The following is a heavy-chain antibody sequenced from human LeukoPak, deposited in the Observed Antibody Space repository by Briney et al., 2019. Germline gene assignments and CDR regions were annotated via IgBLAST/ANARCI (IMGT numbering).Heavy chain of an antibody. V-gene: IGHV3-11*04. Sequence: GGSLRLSCAAPGFNFSDYYMSWVRQAPGRWLEWISFFSSSDTNIKYADSVKGRFTISRDNAKNSLYLQINSLRAEDTAVYFCAREIHSTGYYYAGGYMDVWGEGTTVIVSS. J-gene: IGHJ6*03. D-gene: IGHD3-22*01. CDR3: AREIHSTGYYYAGGYMDV. CDR2: FSSSDTNI. CDR1: GFNFSDYY.